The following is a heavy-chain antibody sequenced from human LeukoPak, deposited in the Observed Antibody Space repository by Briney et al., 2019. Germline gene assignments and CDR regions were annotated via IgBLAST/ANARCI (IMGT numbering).Heavy chain of an antibody. Sequence: PGGSLRLSCAGSGFTFRSYDVSWVRQSPGKGLEWVSAINAGGGRTYYADSVKGRFTISRDHSKNTLYLQMNSLGAEDTDLYYCAKALRTVTLRGFDYWGQGTLVTVSS. CDR2: INAGGGRT. V-gene: IGHV3-23*01. CDR1: GFTFRSYD. CDR3: AKALRTVTLRGFDY. J-gene: IGHJ4*02. D-gene: IGHD4-17*01.